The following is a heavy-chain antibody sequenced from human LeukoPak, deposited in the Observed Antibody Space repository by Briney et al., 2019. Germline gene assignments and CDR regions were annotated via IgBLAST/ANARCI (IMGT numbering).Heavy chain of an antibody. CDR1: GGSISSYY. CDR2: IYTSGST. CDR3: ASTLRDGYISEFAFDI. D-gene: IGHD5-24*01. J-gene: IGHJ3*02. Sequence: SETLSLTCTVSGGSISSYYWSWIRQPPGKGLEWIGRIYTSGSTNYNPSLKSRVTMSVDTSKNQFSLKLSSVPAADTAVYYCASTLRDGYISEFAFDIWGQGTMVTVSS. V-gene: IGHV4-4*07.